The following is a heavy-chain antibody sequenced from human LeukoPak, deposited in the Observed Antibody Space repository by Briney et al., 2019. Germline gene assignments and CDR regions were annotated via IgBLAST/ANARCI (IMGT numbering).Heavy chain of an antibody. D-gene: IGHD5-24*01. V-gene: IGHV1-2*06. CDR3: AGATGRDGYNWFQY. J-gene: IGHJ1*01. CDR1: GYTLTAYY. Sequence: ASVKASCKASGYTLTAYYMHWVRQAPGQGLEWMGRINPNSGGTNYAQKFQGRVTMTRDTSISTAYMELSRLRSDDTAVYYCAGATGRDGYNWFQYWGQGTLVTVSS. CDR2: INPNSGGT.